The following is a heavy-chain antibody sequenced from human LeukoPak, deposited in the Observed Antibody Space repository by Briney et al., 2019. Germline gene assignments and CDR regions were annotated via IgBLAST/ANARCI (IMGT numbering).Heavy chain of an antibody. Sequence: ASVKVSCKASGYTFTSYGISWVRQAPGQGLEWMGWISAYNGNTNYARKLQGRVTMTTDTSTSTAYMELRSLRSDDTAVYYCARRGTHSSWYGSSGWYDNWFDPWGQGTLVTVSS. V-gene: IGHV1-18*01. CDR1: GYTFTSYG. J-gene: IGHJ5*02. CDR3: ARRGTHSSWYGSSGWYDNWFDP. CDR2: ISAYNGNT. D-gene: IGHD6-19*01.